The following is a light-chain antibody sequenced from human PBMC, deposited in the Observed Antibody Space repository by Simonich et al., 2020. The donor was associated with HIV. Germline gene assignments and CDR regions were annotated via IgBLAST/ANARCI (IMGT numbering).Light chain of an antibody. Sequence: DIVMTQSPLSLPVTPGEPASISCRSSQSLLHSNGYNYLDWYLQKPGQSPQLLIYLNSNRASGVPDRFSGSGSGTDFTLKISRVEAEDVWVYYCMQALQTPYTFGQGTKLDFK. J-gene: IGKJ2*01. CDR3: MQALQTPYT. CDR2: LNS. CDR1: QSLLHSNGYNY. V-gene: IGKV2-28*01.